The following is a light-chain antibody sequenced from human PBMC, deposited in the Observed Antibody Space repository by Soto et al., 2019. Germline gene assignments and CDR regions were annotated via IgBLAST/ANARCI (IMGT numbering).Light chain of an antibody. CDR2: GAS. V-gene: IGKV3-15*01. CDR1: QSVSSN. CDR3: QQYNNWPPMYT. J-gene: IGKJ2*01. Sequence: EIVMTQSPATLSVSPGERATLSCRASQSVSSNLAWYQQKPGQAPRLLIYGASTRATVMPARFSGSGSGTEFTLTISSLQSEDFAVYYCQQYNNWPPMYTFGQGTKLEIK.